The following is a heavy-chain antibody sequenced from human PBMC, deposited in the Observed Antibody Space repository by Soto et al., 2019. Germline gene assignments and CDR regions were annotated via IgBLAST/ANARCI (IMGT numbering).Heavy chain of an antibody. J-gene: IGHJ4*02. CDR1: GFTFSNAW. CDR2: IKSKTDGGTT. CDR3: TTQDCTNGVCPFDY. V-gene: IGHV3-15*01. Sequence: GGSLRLSCAASGFTFSNAWMSWVRQAPGKGLEWVGRIKSKTDGGTTDYAAPVKGRFTISRDDSKNTLYLQMNSLKTEDTAVYYCTTQDCTNGVCPFDYWGQGTLVTVSS. D-gene: IGHD2-8*01.